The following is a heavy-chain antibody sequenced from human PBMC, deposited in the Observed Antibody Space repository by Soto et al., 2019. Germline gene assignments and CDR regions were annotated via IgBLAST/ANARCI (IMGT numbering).Heavy chain of an antibody. CDR1: GGSISSSSYY. V-gene: IGHV4-61*01. CDR3: ARESGSILTGYFDY. CDR2: IYYSGST. J-gene: IGHJ4*02. D-gene: IGHD3-9*01. Sequence: WETLSLTCTVSGGSISSSSYYWSWIRQPPGKGLEWIGYIYYSGSTNYNPSLKSRVTISVDTSKNQFSLKLSSVTAADTAVYYCARESGSILTGYFDYWGQVTLVTVSS.